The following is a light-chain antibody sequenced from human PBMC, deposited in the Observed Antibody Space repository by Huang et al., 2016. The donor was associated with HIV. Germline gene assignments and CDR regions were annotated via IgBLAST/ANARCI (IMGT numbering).Light chain of an antibody. CDR1: QGISNY. CDR3: QQTDSFPLT. CDR2: ASA. Sequence: DIQMTQSPSSVSASVGDRVIITCRASQGISNYLAWDQQKPGTAPKLLIHASASLQSGVPSRFSGSGSGTNFTLTISSLQPEDFAAYYCQQTDSFPLTFGQGTRLEIK. V-gene: IGKV1-12*01. J-gene: IGKJ5*01.